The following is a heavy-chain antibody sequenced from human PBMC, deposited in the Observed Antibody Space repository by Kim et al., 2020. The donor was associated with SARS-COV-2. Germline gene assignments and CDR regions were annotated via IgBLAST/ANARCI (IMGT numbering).Heavy chain of an antibody. D-gene: IGHD6-13*01. CDR1: GYTFTSYG. V-gene: IGHV1-18*04. Sequence: ASVKVSCKASGYTFTSYGISWVRQAPGQGLGWMGWISAYNGNTNYAQKLQGRVTMTTDTSTSTAYMELRSLRSDDTAVYYCARGPYSSSWYKNYYYYGMDVWGQGTTVTVSS. CDR3: ARGPYSSSWYKNYYYYGMDV. CDR2: ISAYNGNT. J-gene: IGHJ6*02.